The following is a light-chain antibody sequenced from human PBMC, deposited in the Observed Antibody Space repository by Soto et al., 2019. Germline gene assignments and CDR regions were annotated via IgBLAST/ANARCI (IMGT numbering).Light chain of an antibody. CDR2: AAS. V-gene: IGKV1-27*01. CDR3: QKYSSVIT. J-gene: IGKJ5*01. CDR1: EGISNF. Sequence: QNTQSTSSLSVCIGHSVTITCPAHEGISNFLAWYQQKPGKVPKLLISAASTLQSGVPSRFSGSGSGTDFTLTITSLQPEDVATYYCQKYSSVITFGQGTRLEIK.